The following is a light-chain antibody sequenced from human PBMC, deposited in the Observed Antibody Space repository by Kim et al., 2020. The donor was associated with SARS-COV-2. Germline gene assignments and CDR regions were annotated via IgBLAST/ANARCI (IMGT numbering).Light chain of an antibody. Sequence: SYELTQPPSVSVSPGQTASITCSGDKLGDKYACWYQQKPGQSPVLFIYQDNKRPSGIPERFSGSNSGNTATLTISGTQAMDEADYYCQAWDSSTAVFGGGTQLTVL. CDR2: QDN. V-gene: IGLV3-1*01. CDR1: KLGDKY. J-gene: IGLJ2*01. CDR3: QAWDSSTAV.